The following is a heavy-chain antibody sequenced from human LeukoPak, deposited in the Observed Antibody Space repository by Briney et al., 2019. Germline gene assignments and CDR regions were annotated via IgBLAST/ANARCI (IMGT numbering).Heavy chain of an antibody. Sequence: GGSLRLSCAASGFTFSSYDMHWVRQATGKGLEWVSAIGTAGDTYYPGSVKGRFTISRENAKNSLYLQMNSLRAGGTAVYYCARGGITFGGVIVLGMDVWGQGTTVTVPS. CDR2: IGTAGDT. V-gene: IGHV3-13*01. J-gene: IGHJ6*02. D-gene: IGHD3-16*02. CDR1: GFTFSSYD. CDR3: ARGGITFGGVIVLGMDV.